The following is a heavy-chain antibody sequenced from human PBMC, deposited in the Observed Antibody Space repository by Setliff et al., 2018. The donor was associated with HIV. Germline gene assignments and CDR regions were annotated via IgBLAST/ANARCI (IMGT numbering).Heavy chain of an antibody. CDR2: IYTSGST. CDR1: GGSISSGSYY. V-gene: IGHV4-61*09. J-gene: IGHJ4*02. D-gene: IGHD6-19*01. CDR3: ASYSRGLPFDH. Sequence: SETLSLTCTVSGGSISSGSYYWSWIRQPAGKGLEWIGHIYTSGSTNHNPSLKSRVTISVDTSKNQFSLKLSSVTAADTAVYYCASYSRGLPFDHWGQGTLVTVSS.